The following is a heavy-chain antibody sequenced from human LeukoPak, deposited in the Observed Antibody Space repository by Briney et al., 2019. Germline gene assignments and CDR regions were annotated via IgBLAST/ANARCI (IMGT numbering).Heavy chain of an antibody. CDR2: ISYDGSNK. Sequence: GGSLRLSCAASGFTFGDYPMNWVRQAPGKGLEWVAVISYDGSNKYYADSVKGRFTISRDNSKNTLYLQMNSLRAEDTAVYYCAGRYDSSGYPLHWGQGTLVTVSS. CDR1: GFTFGDYP. D-gene: IGHD3-22*01. CDR3: AGRYDSSGYPLH. V-gene: IGHV3-30*03. J-gene: IGHJ4*02.